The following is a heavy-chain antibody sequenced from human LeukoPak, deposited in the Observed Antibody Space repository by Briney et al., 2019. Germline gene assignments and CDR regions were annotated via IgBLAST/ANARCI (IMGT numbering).Heavy chain of an antibody. J-gene: IGHJ6*02. CDR1: GFTFDDYA. D-gene: IGHD3-9*01. V-gene: IGHV3-9*01. Sequence: GGSLRLSCAASGFTFDDYAIHWVRQAPGKGLEWVSGISWDSSSMGYADSVNGRFTISRDNAKNSLYLQMNSLRAEDTAVYYCARATYYDILTGELGPMYYYYYGMDVWGQGTTVTVSS. CDR2: ISWDSSSM. CDR3: ARATYYDILTGELGPMYYYYYGMDV.